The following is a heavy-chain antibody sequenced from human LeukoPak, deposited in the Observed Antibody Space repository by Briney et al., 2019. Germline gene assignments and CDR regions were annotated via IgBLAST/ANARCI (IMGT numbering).Heavy chain of an antibody. V-gene: IGHV3-30*04. CDR2: ISYDGSNK. J-gene: IGHJ4*02. CDR3: ARDGQPLMIYSSGWQSPHFDY. D-gene: IGHD6-19*01. CDR1: GFTFSSYA. Sequence: GGSLRLSCAASGFTFSSYAMHWVRQAPGKGLEWVAVISYDGSNKYYADSVKGRFTISRDNSKNTLYLQVNSLRAEDTAVYYCARDGQPLMIYSSGWQSPHFDYWGQGTLVTVSS.